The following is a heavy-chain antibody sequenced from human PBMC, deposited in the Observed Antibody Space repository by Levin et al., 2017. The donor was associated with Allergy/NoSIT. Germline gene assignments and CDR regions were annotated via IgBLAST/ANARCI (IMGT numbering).Heavy chain of an antibody. D-gene: IGHD3-3*01. CDR1: GFTFSSYA. CDR2: ISYDGSNK. CDR3: ARGTYYDFWSGYYLVPPITKSRDY. J-gene: IGHJ4*02. Sequence: GESLKISCAASGFTFSSYAMHWVRQAPGKGLEWVAVISYDGSNKYYADSVKGRFTISRDNSKNTLYLQMNSLRAEDTAVYYCARGTYYDFWSGYYLVPPITKSRDYWGQGTLVTVSS. V-gene: IGHV3-30-3*01.